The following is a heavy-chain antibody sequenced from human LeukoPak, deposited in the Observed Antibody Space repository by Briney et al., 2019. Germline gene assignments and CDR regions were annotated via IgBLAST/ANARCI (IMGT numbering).Heavy chain of an antibody. CDR3: ARDKGYCSGGSCYLQYYYCGMDV. CDR1: GFTFSDYY. J-gene: IGHJ6*02. Sequence: GGSLRLSCAASGFTFSDYYMSWIRQAPGKGLAWVSYISSSGSTKYYAHSVKGRFTISRDNAKNSLYLQMNSLRAEDTAVYYCARDKGYCSGGSCYLQYYYCGMDVWGQGTTVTVSS. CDR2: ISSSGSTK. D-gene: IGHD2-15*01. V-gene: IGHV3-11*01.